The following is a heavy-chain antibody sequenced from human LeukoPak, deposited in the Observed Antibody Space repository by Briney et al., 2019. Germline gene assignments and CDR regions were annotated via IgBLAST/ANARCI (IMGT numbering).Heavy chain of an antibody. D-gene: IGHD3-22*01. Sequence: ASVKVSCKASGYTFTGYYMHWVRQAPGQGLEWMGGIIPIFGTANYAQKFQGRVTITADESTSTAYMELSSLRSEDTAVYYCARDSGSGYPIDYWGQGTLVTVSS. CDR2: IIPIFGTA. CDR3: ARDSGSGYPIDY. V-gene: IGHV1-69*13. CDR1: GYTFTGYY. J-gene: IGHJ4*02.